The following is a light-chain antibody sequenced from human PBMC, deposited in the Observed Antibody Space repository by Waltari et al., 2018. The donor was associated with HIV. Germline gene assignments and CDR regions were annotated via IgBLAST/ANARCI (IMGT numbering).Light chain of an antibody. CDR3: HQYGNSPST. Sequence: ELVLTQSPGTPSLSPGERATPSRRXSQSXNPNFFAWYQQRPGQAPRLLIYGATTRAPVVPDRFSGSGSGTDFILAISRLEPEDFAVYYCHQYGNSPSTFGQGTTLDIK. CDR1: QSXNPNF. V-gene: IGKV3-20*01. CDR2: GAT. J-gene: IGKJ2*01.